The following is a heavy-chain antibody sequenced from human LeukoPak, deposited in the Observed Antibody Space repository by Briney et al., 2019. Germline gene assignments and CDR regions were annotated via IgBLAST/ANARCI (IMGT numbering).Heavy chain of an antibody. J-gene: IGHJ4*02. CDR1: GFTFSNYG. CDR2: ISYDGSNE. V-gene: IGHV3-30*18. CDR3: AKVALFSGYYPPFDY. D-gene: IGHD3-22*01. Sequence: GGSLRLSCTASGFTFSNYGMHWVRQAPGKGLEWVAVISYDGSNEYYADSVKGRFTISRDNSKNTLFLQMNSLRPEDTAVYHCAKVALFSGYYPPFDYWGQGTLVAVSS.